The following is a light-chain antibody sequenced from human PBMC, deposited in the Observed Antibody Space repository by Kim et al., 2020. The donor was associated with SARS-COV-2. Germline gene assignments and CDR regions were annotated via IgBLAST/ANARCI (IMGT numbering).Light chain of an antibody. Sequence: DVVMTQSPLSLPVTLGQPASISCWSSQSLVYSDGNTYLNWFQQRPDQSPRRLIYMVSKRDSGVPDRFSGSGSGTDFTLKISRVEAEDVGVYYCMQGSHWPPTFGGGTKVDIK. CDR3: MQGSHWPPT. CDR1: QSLVYSDGNTY. CDR2: MVS. J-gene: IGKJ4*01. V-gene: IGKV2-30*01.